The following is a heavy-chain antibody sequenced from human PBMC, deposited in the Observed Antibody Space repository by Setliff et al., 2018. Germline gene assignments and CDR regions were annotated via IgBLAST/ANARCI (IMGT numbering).Heavy chain of an antibody. Sequence: PGGSLRLSCTTSGFSLDSHTMLWVRQAPGKGLDWVTLIWHDGTTKIYADSVKGRFTISRDNSKNTLYLQMNSLRPEDTAVYYCARSENCFSTHCSPYDYWGQGTLVTVSS. CDR3: ARSENCFSTHCSPYDY. CDR2: IWHDGTTK. CDR1: GFSLDSHT. V-gene: IGHV3-33*07. J-gene: IGHJ4*02. D-gene: IGHD2-2*01.